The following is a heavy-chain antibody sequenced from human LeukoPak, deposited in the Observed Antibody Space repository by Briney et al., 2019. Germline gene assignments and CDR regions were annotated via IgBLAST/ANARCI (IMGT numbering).Heavy chain of an antibody. J-gene: IGHJ4*02. V-gene: IGHV3-23*01. CDR1: GFTFSTSV. D-gene: IGHD2-15*01. Sequence: PGGSLRLSCAASGFTFSTSVMTWVRQAPGKGLEWLSAIGGDDKSIDYADSVKGRFTISRDNSKNTVYLQMDSLRAEDTALYYCTRRDGGTPDYWGLGTLVTVSS. CDR2: IGGDDKSI. CDR3: TRRDGGTPDY.